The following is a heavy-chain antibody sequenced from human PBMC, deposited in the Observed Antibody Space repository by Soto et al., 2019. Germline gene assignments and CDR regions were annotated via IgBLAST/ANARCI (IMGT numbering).Heavy chain of an antibody. Sequence: PGGSLRLSCGASGFIFENFGMSWGRQAPGKGLEWISSISGSGFKKYYADSVKGRFTISRDNSKSTVYLELNNLSAEDTAVYHCAKNQGVELVPLATVDWFDPWGQGSVVTVSS. CDR1: GFIFENFG. V-gene: IGHV3-23*01. J-gene: IGHJ5*02. CDR3: AKNQGVELVPLATVDWFDP. CDR2: ISGSGFKK. D-gene: IGHD1-26*01.